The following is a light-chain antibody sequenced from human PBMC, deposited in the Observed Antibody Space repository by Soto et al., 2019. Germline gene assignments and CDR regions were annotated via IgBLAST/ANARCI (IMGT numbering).Light chain of an antibody. V-gene: IGKV1-5*01. Sequence: DIQMTQSPSTLSASVGDRVIITCRASQGIRTWLGWYQQKPGEDPKLLIYSASTLQSEVPSRFSGSSSGTEFTLTSSGLQPDDYATYYCQQYDGNFGGGTRVEIK. CDR1: QGIRTW. CDR3: QQYDGN. J-gene: IGKJ4*01. CDR2: SAS.